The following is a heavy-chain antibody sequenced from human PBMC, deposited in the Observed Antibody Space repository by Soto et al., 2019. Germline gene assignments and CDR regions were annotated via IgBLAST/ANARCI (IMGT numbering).Heavy chain of an antibody. CDR2: IYHSGST. Sequence: QVHLRESGPGLVRSSGTLSLTCDVSGGSINSPNWWSWVRQPPGKGLEWIGEIYHSGSTNYNPSLKSRVTLSLDKSKSQFSLKLISVTAADTAVYYCGRVGDGTAFSGNWFDRWGQGTLVIVSS. J-gene: IGHJ5*02. V-gene: IGHV4-4*02. CDR1: GGSINSPNW. D-gene: IGHD3-10*01. CDR3: GRVGDGTAFSGNWFDR.